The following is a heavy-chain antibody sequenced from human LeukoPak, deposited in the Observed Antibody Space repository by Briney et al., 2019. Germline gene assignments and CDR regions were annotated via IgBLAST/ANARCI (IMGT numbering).Heavy chain of an antibody. CDR1: GGSISSYY. CDR2: IYYSGST. Sequence: PSETLSLTCTVSGGSISSYYWSWIRQPPGKGLEWIGYIYYSGSTNYNPSLKSRVTISVDTSKNQFSLKLSSVTAADTAVYYCARHRSPNRRITIFWVAHYYGMDVWGQGTTVTVSS. CDR3: ARHRSPNRRITIFWVAHYYGMDV. D-gene: IGHD3-9*01. J-gene: IGHJ6*02. V-gene: IGHV4-59*08.